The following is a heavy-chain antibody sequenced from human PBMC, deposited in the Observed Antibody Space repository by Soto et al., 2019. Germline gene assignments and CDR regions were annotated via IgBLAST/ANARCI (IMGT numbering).Heavy chain of an antibody. CDR3: VKGIVVVAAAMPDY. J-gene: IGHJ4*02. CDR1: GFTFSNYG. V-gene: IGHV3-23*01. Sequence: GGSLRLSCAASGFTFSNYGMTWVRQAPGKGLEWVSGISGSGGTTYYADSVKGRFTISRDNSKNTLYLQMNSLRAEDTAVYYCVKGIVVVAAAMPDYWGQGTLVTVSS. D-gene: IGHD2-2*01. CDR2: ISGSGGTT.